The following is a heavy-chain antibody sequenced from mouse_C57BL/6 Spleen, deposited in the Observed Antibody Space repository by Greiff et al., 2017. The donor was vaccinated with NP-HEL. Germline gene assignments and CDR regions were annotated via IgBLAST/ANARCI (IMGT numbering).Heavy chain of an antibody. CDR1: GYTFTSYW. CDR3: AIGYYEAMDY. Sequence: QVQLQQSGAELVKPGASVKVSCKASGYTFTSYWMHWVKQRPGQGPEWIGRIHPSDSDNNYNQKFKGKATLTVDKSSSTAYMQLSSLTSEDSAVYYCAIGYYEAMDYWGQGTSVTVSS. V-gene: IGHV1-74*01. CDR2: IHPSDSDN. D-gene: IGHD2-4*01. J-gene: IGHJ4*01.